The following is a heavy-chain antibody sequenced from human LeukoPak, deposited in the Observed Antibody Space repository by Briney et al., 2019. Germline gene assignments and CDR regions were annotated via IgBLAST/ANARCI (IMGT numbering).Heavy chain of an antibody. J-gene: IGHJ3*02. D-gene: IGHD3-3*01. Sequence: PSETLSLTCTVSGYSISSGYYWGWIRQPPGKGLEWIGSIYHSGSTYYNPSLKSRVTISVDTSKTQFSLKLSSVTAADTAVYYCARDDFWSGPDAFDIWGQGTMVTVSS. CDR3: ARDDFWSGPDAFDI. V-gene: IGHV4-38-2*02. CDR1: GYSISSGYY. CDR2: IYHSGST.